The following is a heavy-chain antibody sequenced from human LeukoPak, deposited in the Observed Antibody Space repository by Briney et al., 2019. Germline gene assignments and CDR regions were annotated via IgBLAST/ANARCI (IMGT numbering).Heavy chain of an antibody. Sequence: PGGSQRLSCAASGFTFSNYFMSWVRQAPGKGLEWVANIKEDGSEKYYVDSVKGRFTISRDNAKNSLYLEMNSLRAEDTAVYFCARDDSTGYYYLDGWGQGTLVTVSS. CDR3: ARDDSTGYYYLDG. D-gene: IGHD3-22*01. CDR2: IKEDGSEK. CDR1: GFTFSNYF. V-gene: IGHV3-7*05. J-gene: IGHJ4*02.